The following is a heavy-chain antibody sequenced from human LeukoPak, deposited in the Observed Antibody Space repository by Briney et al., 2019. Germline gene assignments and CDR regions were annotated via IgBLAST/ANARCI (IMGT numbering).Heavy chain of an antibody. CDR3: ARDLCLTGERRYYYDSSGYYYDAFDI. V-gene: IGHV1-69*04. CDR2: FIPILVIA. CDR1: RGTFSSYT. D-gene: IGHD3-22*01. J-gene: IGHJ3*02. Sequence: SLKDSCKAPRGTFSSYTISWVRPAPGQRLECMGKFIPILVIANYAQKFQGRVTITADKSTSTAYMELSTLRSEDTAVYYCARDLCLTGERRYYYDSSGYYYDAFDIWGQGTMVTVSS.